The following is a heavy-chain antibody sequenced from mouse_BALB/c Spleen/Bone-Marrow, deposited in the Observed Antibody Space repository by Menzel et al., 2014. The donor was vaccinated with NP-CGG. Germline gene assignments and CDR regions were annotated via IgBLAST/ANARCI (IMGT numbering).Heavy chain of an antibody. CDR1: GDSITSGY. V-gene: IGHV3-8*02. Sequence: EVKLVESGPSLVKPSQTLPLTCSVTGDSITSGYWNWIRRFPGNKLEYMGYISYSGNTYYNPSLKSRISITRDTSKNQYYLQLNSVTTEDTATYYCATYDGYCFDYWGQGTTLTVSS. CDR2: ISYSGNT. J-gene: IGHJ2*01. D-gene: IGHD2-3*01. CDR3: ATYDGYCFDY.